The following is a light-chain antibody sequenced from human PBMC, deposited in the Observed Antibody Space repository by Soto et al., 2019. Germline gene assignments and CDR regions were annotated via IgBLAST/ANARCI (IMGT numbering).Light chain of an antibody. CDR2: EVS. CDR1: SSDVGAYKY. CDR3: TSYVGSNSWV. Sequence: QSALTQPPSASGSPGQSVTISCTGTSSDVGAYKYVSWYQQYPGKAPKLMIYEVSKRPSGVPDRFSGSKSGNTASLTVSGLQAEDEADYYCTSYVGSNSWVFGGGTKRTV. V-gene: IGLV2-8*01. J-gene: IGLJ3*02.